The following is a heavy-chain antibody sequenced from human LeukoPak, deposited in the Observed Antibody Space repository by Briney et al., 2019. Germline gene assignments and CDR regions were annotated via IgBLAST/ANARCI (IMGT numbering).Heavy chain of an antibody. CDR1: GGSFSGYY. Sequence: SETLSLTCAVYGGSFSGYYWSWIRQPPGKGLEWIGEINHSGSTNYNPSLKSRVTISVDTSKNQFSLKLATVTAADTAVYYCARKDGDYWGQGTLVTVSS. V-gene: IGHV4-34*01. CDR2: INHSGST. J-gene: IGHJ4*02. CDR3: ARKDGDY.